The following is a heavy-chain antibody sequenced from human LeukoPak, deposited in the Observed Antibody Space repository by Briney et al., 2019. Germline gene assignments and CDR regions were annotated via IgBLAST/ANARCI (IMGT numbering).Heavy chain of an antibody. CDR1: GFTFSNYW. Sequence: GGSLRLSCAASGFTFSNYWMNWVRQAPGKGLEWVADIKQDGSEKYYVDSVKGRFTISRDNAKNSLYLQMNSLRAEDTAVYYCARDGGVVVVPAANFDYWGQGTLVTVSS. D-gene: IGHD2-2*01. V-gene: IGHV3-7*01. J-gene: IGHJ4*02. CDR3: ARDGGVVVVPAANFDY. CDR2: IKQDGSEK.